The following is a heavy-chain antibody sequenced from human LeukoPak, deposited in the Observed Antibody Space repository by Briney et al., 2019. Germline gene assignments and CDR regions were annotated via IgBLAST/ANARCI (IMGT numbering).Heavy chain of an antibody. J-gene: IGHJ4*02. Sequence: SETLSLTCTVSGDSVSSGSYYWSWIRQPPGKGLEWIGYIYYSGSTNYNPSLKSRVTISVDTSKNQFSLKLSSVTAADTAVYYCARDFNGRDGYSFDYWGQGTLVTVSS. V-gene: IGHV4-61*01. CDR2: IYYSGST. CDR1: GDSVSSGSYY. CDR3: ARDFNGRDGYSFDY. D-gene: IGHD5-24*01.